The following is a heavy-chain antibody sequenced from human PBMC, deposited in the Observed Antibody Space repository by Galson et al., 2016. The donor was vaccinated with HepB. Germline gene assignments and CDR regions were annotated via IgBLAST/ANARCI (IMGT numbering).Heavy chain of an antibody. J-gene: IGHJ4*02. D-gene: IGHD4/OR15-4a*01. CDR2: ISHTGGST. V-gene: IGHV3-23*01. CDR1: GFTFNTYA. Sequence: SLRLSSAASGFTFNTYAMSWVRQAPGKGLEWVSTISHTGGSTYYADSVKGRFTISRDNSKNTLYLQMNSLRAEDTAVYYCAKVSRRDYALPYFDYWGQGTLVTVSS. CDR3: AKVSRRDYALPYFDY.